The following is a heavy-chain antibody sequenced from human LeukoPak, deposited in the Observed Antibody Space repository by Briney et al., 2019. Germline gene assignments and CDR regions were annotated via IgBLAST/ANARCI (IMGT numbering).Heavy chain of an antibody. V-gene: IGHV1-69*05. CDR1: GGTFSSYA. CDR2: IIPIFGTA. D-gene: IGHD1-20*01. CDR3: AEGLTGLYYFDY. Sequence: GSSVKVSCKASGGTFSSYAISWVRQAPGQGLEWMGRIIPIFGTANYAQKFQGRVTITTDESTSTACMELSSLRSEDTAVYYCAEGLTGLYYFDYWGQGTLVTVSS. J-gene: IGHJ4*02.